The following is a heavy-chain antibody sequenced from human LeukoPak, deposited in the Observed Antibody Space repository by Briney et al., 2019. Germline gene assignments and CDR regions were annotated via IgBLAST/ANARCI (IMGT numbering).Heavy chain of an antibody. CDR1: GFTFSRYA. Sequence: GGSLRLSCAASGFTFSRYAMSWVRQAPGKGLEGFSGISGSGGSTYYADSVKGRFTISRDNSKNTLYLQMNSLRAEDTAVYYCAKDYLDIVVVPAALDAFDIWGQGTMVTVSS. CDR2: ISGSGGST. D-gene: IGHD2-2*03. V-gene: IGHV3-23*01. J-gene: IGHJ3*02. CDR3: AKDYLDIVVVPAALDAFDI.